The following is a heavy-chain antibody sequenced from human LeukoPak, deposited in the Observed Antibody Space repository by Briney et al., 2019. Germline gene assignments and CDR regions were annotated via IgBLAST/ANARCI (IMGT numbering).Heavy chain of an antibody. D-gene: IGHD5-24*01. CDR2: ISYSGST. V-gene: IGHV4-30-4*07. CDR1: GGSISSGGHS. CDR3: ARDPMATIDRYFDY. Sequence: PSETLSLTCAVSGGSISSGGHSWSWIRQPPGKGLEGIGYISYSGSTYYNPSLKSRVTISVDTSKNQFSLKLSSVTAADTAVYYCARDPMATIDRYFDYWGQGTLVTVSS. J-gene: IGHJ4*02.